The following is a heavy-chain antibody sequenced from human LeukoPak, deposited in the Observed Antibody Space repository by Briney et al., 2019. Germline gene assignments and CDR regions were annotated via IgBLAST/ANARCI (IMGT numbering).Heavy chain of an antibody. CDR1: GYSFTSYL. J-gene: IGHJ4*02. CDR3: ARPGANGVPXYFHY. CDR2: IYPGDSDT. V-gene: IGHV5-51*01. D-gene: IGHD2-8*01. Sequence: GESLKTSGKGSGYSFTSYLIGLGRQMPGKVLEWMGIIYPGDSDTRYSPSFQGQVTISADKSISTAYLQRSSRKASATDVYYCARPGANGVPXYFHYWGQGTIPTVPS.